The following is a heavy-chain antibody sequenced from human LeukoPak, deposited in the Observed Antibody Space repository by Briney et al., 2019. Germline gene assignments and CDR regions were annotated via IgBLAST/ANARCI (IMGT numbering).Heavy chain of an antibody. D-gene: IGHD3-22*01. CDR1: GYPISSGYY. CDR2: VYHSGST. Sequence: SEPLSLPCAVSGYPISSGYYWGWIRQPPGKGLEWIGSVYHSGSTYYNPSLKSRVTISVDTSKNQFSLKLSSVTAEDTAVYYCARHGNYYDTSQSDPWGQGTLVTVSS. CDR3: ARHGNYYDTSQSDP. V-gene: IGHV4-38-2*01. J-gene: IGHJ5*02.